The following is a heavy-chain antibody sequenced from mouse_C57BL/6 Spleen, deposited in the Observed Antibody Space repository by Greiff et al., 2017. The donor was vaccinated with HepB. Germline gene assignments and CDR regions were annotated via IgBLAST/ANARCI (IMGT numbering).Heavy chain of an antibody. CDR2: INYDGSST. Sequence: VQLKESEGGLVQPGSSMKLSCTASGFTFSDYYMAWVRQVPEKGLEWVANINYDGSSTYYLDSLKSRFIISRDNAKNILYLQMSSLKSEDTATYYCARNYDYGYFDVWGTGTTVTVSS. J-gene: IGHJ1*03. CDR1: GFTFSDYY. V-gene: IGHV5-16*01. D-gene: IGHD2-4*01. CDR3: ARNYDYGYFDV.